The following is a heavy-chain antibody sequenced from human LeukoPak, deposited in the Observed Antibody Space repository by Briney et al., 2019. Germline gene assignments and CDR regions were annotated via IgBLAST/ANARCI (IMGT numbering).Heavy chain of an antibody. CDR2: IYYSGST. CDR1: GGSISSGDYC. J-gene: IGHJ4*02. V-gene: IGHV4-30-4*01. CDR3: ARGATTYFDY. Sequence: SETLSLTCTVSGGSISSGDYCWSWIRQPPGKGLEWIGYIYYSGSTYYNPSLKSRVTISVDTSKNQFSLKLSSVTAADTAVYYCARGATTYFDYWGQGTLVTVSS. D-gene: IGHD2/OR15-2a*01.